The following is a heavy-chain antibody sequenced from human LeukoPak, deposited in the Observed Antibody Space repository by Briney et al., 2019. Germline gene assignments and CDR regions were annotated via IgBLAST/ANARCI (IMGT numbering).Heavy chain of an antibody. V-gene: IGHV1-8*01. CDR2: MNPNSGNT. CDR1: VYTFTTYD. J-gene: IGHJ4*02. CDR3: EESVGSGSYSAAYYFYY. Sequence: ASVTVSFTASVYTFTTYDFNWVPQATGQGLEWMGWMNPNSGNTGYAQKFQGRVTMTRNTSISTAYMELSSLRSEDTAVYYWEESVGSGSYSAAYYFYYSGQGTLVTVSS. D-gene: IGHD3-22*01.